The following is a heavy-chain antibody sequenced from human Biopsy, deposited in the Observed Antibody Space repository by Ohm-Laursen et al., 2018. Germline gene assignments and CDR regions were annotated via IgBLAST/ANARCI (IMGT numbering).Heavy chain of an antibody. CDR3: ARDSGGGHLNTTLITGKNLDS. CDR2: IYYTGST. V-gene: IGHV4-59*01. CDR1: RDSISNYY. D-gene: IGHD3-16*01. J-gene: IGHJ4*02. Sequence: GTLSLTCTVSRDSISNYYWTWIRQPPGKGLEWIGYIYYTGSTNYNPPVKSRVTISVDTSKNQFSLKLNSVTAADTAVYFCARDSGGGHLNTTLITGKNLDSWGQGILVTVSS.